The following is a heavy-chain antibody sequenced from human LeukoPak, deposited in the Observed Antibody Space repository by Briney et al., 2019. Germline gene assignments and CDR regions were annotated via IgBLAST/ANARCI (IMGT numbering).Heavy chain of an antibody. J-gene: IGHJ5*02. CDR1: GYTFTSYY. CDR3: ARDRTYYDSSGPEGWFDP. Sequence: ASVKVSCKASGYTFTSYYMHWVRQAPGQGLEWMGIIKPSGGSTSYAQKFQGRVTMTRDTSTSTVYMELSSLRSEDTAVYYCARDRTYYDSSGPEGWFDPWGQGTLVTVSS. V-gene: IGHV1-46*01. D-gene: IGHD3-22*01. CDR2: IKPSGGST.